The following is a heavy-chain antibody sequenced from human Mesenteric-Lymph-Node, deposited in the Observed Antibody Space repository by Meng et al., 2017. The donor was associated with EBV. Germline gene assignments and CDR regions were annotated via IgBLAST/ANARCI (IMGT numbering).Heavy chain of an antibody. D-gene: IGHD3-10*01. CDR1: SDSISSTSYH. J-gene: IGHJ4*02. Sequence: QLQLQESGPGLVRPSGTLSLICTVSSDSISSTSYHWGWIRQPPGKGLEWIGSIYYSGTTYFNPSLGSRVSISVDTSKKQFSLRLTSVTAADTAVYYCARQYGSSFDYWGQGTLVTVSS. CDR2: IYYSGTT. V-gene: IGHV4-39*01. CDR3: ARQYGSSFDY.